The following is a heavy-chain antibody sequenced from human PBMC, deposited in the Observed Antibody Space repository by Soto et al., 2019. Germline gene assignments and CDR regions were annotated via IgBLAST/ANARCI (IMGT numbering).Heavy chain of an antibody. CDR2: FYHSGST. V-gene: IGHV4-30-2*01. D-gene: IGHD3-10*01. Sequence: QLQLQESGSGLVKPSQTLSLTCAVSGGSISSGDYSWTWIRQPPGKGLEWIGYFYHSGSTYYNPSLKSRVTRSVDKSKNQFSLRLSSVTAADTAVYYCARGSFYYGSGSLFDFWGQGTLVAVSS. J-gene: IGHJ4*02. CDR3: ARGSFYYGSGSLFDF. CDR1: GGSISSGDYS.